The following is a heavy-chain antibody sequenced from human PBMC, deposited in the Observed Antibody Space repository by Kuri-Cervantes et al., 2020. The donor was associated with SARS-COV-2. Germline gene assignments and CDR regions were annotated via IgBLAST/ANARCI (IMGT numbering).Heavy chain of an antibody. J-gene: IGHJ4*02. CDR2: LYANGDT. Sequence: SETLSLTCTFSGPSTSSYYWTWIRQTAGKGLEWLGRLYANGDTDYNPSLKSRLSMSLHTSNSQFSLNLNSMTAADTALYYCAREASRGSYSFIDSWGQGVVVTVSS. V-gene: IGHV4-4*07. D-gene: IGHD1-26*01. CDR1: GPSTSSYY. CDR3: AREASRGSYSFIDS.